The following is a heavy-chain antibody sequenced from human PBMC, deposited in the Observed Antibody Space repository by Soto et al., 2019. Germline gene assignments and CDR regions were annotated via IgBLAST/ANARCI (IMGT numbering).Heavy chain of an antibody. CDR3: AGTDYGDYDGYNWFDP. CDR1: GGTLSSHT. V-gene: IGHV1-69*02. D-gene: IGHD4-17*01. Sequence: SVKVSCQASGGTLSSHTISWVRQAPGQGLEWMGRIIPILGIANYAQKFQGRVTITADKSTSTAYMELSSLRSEDTAVYYCAGTDYGDYDGYNWFDPWGQGTLVTVSS. J-gene: IGHJ5*02. CDR2: IIPILGIA.